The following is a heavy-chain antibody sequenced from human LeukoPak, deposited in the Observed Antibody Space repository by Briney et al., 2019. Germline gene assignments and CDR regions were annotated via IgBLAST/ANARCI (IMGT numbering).Heavy chain of an antibody. CDR3: SRAPICSGGSCKGGWLCP. Sequence: SETLSLTCTVSGGSISSYYWSWLRQPPGKGLEWIGYIYYSGSTNYNPSLKSRVTISVDTSKNQFSLKLSSVTAADTVLYYCSRAPICSGGSCKGGWLCPRCQGTVATVSS. CDR2: IYYSGST. V-gene: IGHV4-59*01. CDR1: GGSISSYY. D-gene: IGHD2-15*01. J-gene: IGHJ5*02.